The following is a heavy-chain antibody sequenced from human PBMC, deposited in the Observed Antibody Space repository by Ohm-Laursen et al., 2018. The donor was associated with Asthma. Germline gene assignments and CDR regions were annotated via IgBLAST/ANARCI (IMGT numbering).Heavy chain of an antibody. J-gene: IGHJ4*02. Sequence: ASVEVSCKASGYTFTSYGISWVRQAPGQGLEWMGWISAYNGNTNYAQKLQGRVTMTTDTSTSTAYMELRSLRSDDTAVYYCARVLSYYDHSSYYDRIDYWGQGSLVTVSS. D-gene: IGHD3-22*01. CDR2: ISAYNGNT. V-gene: IGHV1-18*01. CDR3: ARVLSYYDHSSYYDRIDY. CDR1: GYTFTSYG.